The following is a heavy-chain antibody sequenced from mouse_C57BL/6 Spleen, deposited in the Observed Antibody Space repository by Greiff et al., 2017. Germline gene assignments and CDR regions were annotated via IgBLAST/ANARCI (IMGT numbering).Heavy chain of an antibody. D-gene: IGHD4-1*01. CDR2: IYPGDGDT. CDR1: GYAFSSSW. Sequence: QVQLQQSGPELVKPGASVKISCKASGYAFSSSWMNWVKQRPGKGLEWIGRIYPGDGDTNYNGKFKGKATLTADKSSSTAYMQLSSLTSEDSAVYFCARAWDEAYWGQGTLVTVSA. J-gene: IGHJ3*01. V-gene: IGHV1-82*01. CDR3: ARAWDEAY.